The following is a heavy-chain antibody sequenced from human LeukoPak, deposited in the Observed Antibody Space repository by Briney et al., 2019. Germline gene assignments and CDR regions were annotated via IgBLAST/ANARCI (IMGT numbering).Heavy chain of an antibody. D-gene: IGHD6-6*01. CDR2: IRGDGVTT. J-gene: IGHJ4*02. CDR1: GFTFSSHG. CDR3: ARVWAGQLVSFDY. V-gene: IGHV3-23*01. Sequence: GGSLRLSCAASGFTFSSHGMNWVRQAPGKGLEWVSGIRGDGVTTYYADSVKGRFTISRDNSKNSLYLQMNSLRAEDTAVYYCARVWAGQLVSFDYWGQGTLVTVSS.